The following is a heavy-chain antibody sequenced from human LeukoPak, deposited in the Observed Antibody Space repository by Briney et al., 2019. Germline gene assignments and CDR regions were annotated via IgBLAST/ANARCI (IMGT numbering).Heavy chain of an antibody. J-gene: IGHJ5*02. CDR2: TYYRSKWYN. D-gene: IGHD3-10*01. Sequence: SQTLSLTCAISGDSVSGNSAAWNWIRQSPSRGLEWLGRTYYRSKWYNDYAVSVKSRITINPDTSKNQFSLQLNSVTPEDTAVYYCARESQYYYGSGSYRNWFDPWGQGTLVTVSS. CDR1: GDSVSGNSAA. V-gene: IGHV6-1*01. CDR3: ARESQYYYGSGSYRNWFDP.